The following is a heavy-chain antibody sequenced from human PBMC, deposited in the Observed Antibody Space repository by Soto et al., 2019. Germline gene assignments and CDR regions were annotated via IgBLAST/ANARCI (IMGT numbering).Heavy chain of an antibody. D-gene: IGHD2-15*01. CDR2: ISSYNGDT. CDR1: GYTFTRSG. Sequence: QVQLVQSGAEGKKPGASVKVSCKASGYTFTRSGISWVRQAPGQGPEWMGWISSYNGDTNYAQTCQGRVTVTTVTSTITASTELSSLRSDDTAVYYCAVEGVAPFYYYGIALWGQGTPVTVSS. V-gene: IGHV1-18*01. J-gene: IGHJ6*02. CDR3: AVEGVAPFYYYGIAL.